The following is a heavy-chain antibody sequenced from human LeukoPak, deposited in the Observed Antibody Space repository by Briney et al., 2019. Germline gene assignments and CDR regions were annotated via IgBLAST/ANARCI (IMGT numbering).Heavy chain of an antibody. V-gene: IGHV3-73*01. D-gene: IGHD6-19*01. CDR3: TALGYSSRAFYY. CDR1: GFTFSGSA. CDR2: IRSKANSYAT. J-gene: IGHJ4*02. Sequence: SRGSLRLSCAASGFTFSGSAMHWVRQASGKGLEWVGRIRSKANSYATAYAASVKGRFTISRDDSKNTAYLQMNSLKTEDTAVYYCTALGYSSRAFYYWGQGTLVTVSS.